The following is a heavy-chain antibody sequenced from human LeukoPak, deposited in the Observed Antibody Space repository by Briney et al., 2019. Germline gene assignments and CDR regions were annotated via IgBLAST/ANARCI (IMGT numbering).Heavy chain of an antibody. CDR1: GFTFDDYG. Sequence: PGGSLRLSCAASGFTFDDYGMSWVRQAPGKGLEWVSAISGSGGSTYYADSVKGRFTISRDNSKNTLYLQMNSLRAEDTAVYYCAKGPYGSGISAFDIWGQGTMVTVSS. D-gene: IGHD3-10*01. J-gene: IGHJ3*02. CDR3: AKGPYGSGISAFDI. V-gene: IGHV3-23*01. CDR2: ISGSGGST.